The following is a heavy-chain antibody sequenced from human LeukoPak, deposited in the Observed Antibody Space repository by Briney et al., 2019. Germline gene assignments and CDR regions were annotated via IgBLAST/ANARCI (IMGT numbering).Heavy chain of an antibody. D-gene: IGHD3-10*01. CDR2: IIPIFGTA. J-gene: IGHJ4*02. Sequence: GASVKVSCKASGGTFSSYAISWVRQAPGQGLEWMGGIIPIFGTANYAQKFQGRVTITADKSTSTAYMGLSSLRSEDTAVYYCASTPSGVIGHAIDYWGQGTLVTVSS. CDR1: GGTFSSYA. CDR3: ASTPSGVIGHAIDY. V-gene: IGHV1-69*06.